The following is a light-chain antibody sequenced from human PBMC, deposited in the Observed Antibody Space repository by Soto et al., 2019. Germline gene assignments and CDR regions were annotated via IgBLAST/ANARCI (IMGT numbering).Light chain of an antibody. V-gene: IGKV3-15*01. CDR1: QNIRTN. CDR3: KHYNYWPE. J-gene: IGKJ2*01. Sequence: EIVMTQSPVTLSVSPGERATLSCRASQNIRTNLAWYQQKPGKAPRLLIYAASTRATGIPAWFSGSGSGTDFIITINSLQAEDFAFYYCKHYNYWPEFGQGTKLEIK. CDR2: AAS.